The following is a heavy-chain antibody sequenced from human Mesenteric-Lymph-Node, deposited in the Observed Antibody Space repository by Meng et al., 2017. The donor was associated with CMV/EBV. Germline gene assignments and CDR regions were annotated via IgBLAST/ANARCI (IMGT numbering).Heavy chain of an antibody. D-gene: IGHD6-19*01. CDR1: GFTFDDYA. CDR3: AKDISGGYSGYYGQFDY. Sequence: GGSLRLSCAASGFTFDDYAMHWVRQAPGKGLEWVSGISWNGGTIAYAGSVKGRFTISRDNAKNSLYLQMNSLRVEDTAFYHCAKDISGGYSGYYGQFDYWGQGALVTVSS. CDR2: ISWNGGTI. J-gene: IGHJ4*02. V-gene: IGHV3-9*01.